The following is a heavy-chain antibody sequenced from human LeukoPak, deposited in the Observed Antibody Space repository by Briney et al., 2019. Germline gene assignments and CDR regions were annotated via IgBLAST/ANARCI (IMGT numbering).Heavy chain of an antibody. D-gene: IGHD1-26*01. V-gene: IGHV1-46*01. J-gene: IGHJ4*02. Sequence: ASVKVSCKASGYSFTSNYIRWVRQAPGQGLEWMGMIYPRDGSTSYAQKFQGRVTVTRDTSTSTVHMELSGLRSEDTAVYYCARDRGAFDYWGQGTLVTVSS. CDR3: ARDRGAFDY. CDR1: GYSFTSNY. CDR2: IYPRDGST.